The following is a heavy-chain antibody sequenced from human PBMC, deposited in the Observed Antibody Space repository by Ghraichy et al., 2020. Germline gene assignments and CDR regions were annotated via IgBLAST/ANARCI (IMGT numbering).Heavy chain of an antibody. Sequence: GGSLRLSCAASGFTFSSYSMNWVRQAPGKGLEWVSSISSSSSYIYYADSVKGRFTISRDNAKNSLYLQMNSLRAEDTAVYYCARDRGPYCSTTSCYGSGWFDPWGQGTLVTGSS. V-gene: IGHV3-21*01. D-gene: IGHD2-2*01. CDR1: GFTFSSYS. CDR3: ARDRGPYCSTTSCYGSGWFDP. J-gene: IGHJ5*02. CDR2: ISSSSSYI.